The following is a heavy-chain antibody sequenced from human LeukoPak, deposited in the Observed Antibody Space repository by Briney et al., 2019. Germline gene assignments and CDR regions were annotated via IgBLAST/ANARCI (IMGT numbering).Heavy chain of an antibody. CDR2: IKQDGTGE. Sequence: PGGSLRLSCAASGFTLSTYYMSWVRQAPGKGLEWVANIKQDGTGESYVDSVKGRFTISRDNTKNALYLQMNSLKVEDTADYYCARDRRAEDTPYNWFDPWGQGTLVTVSS. CDR1: GFTLSTYY. J-gene: IGHJ5*02. D-gene: IGHD6-25*01. CDR3: ARDRRAEDTPYNWFDP. V-gene: IGHV3-7*01.